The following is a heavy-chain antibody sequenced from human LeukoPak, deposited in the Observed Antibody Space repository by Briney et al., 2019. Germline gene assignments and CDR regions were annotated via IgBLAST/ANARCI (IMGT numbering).Heavy chain of an antibody. CDR3: ASGSSTSCYWCDSDYYGMDV. J-gene: IGHJ6*02. V-gene: IGHV1-69*13. CDR1: GGTFSSYA. D-gene: IGHD2-2*01. Sequence: ASVKVSCKASGGTFSSYAISWVRQAPGQGLEWMGGIIPIFGTANYAQKFQGRVTITADESTSTAYMELSSLRSEDTAVYYCASGSSTSCYWCDSDYYGMDVWGQGTTVTVSS. CDR2: IIPIFGTA.